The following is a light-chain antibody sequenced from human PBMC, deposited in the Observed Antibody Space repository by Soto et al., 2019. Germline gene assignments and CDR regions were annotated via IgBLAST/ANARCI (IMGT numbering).Light chain of an antibody. Sequence: IQVTQCPSSLCASVGDRVTITCRASQDISSYLGWYQQKPGKAPKLLIYAASTLQSGVPSRFSGIGSGTDFTLTINSLQPEDLSTYFCEQLNKYPSTFGGGTKVDIK. CDR3: EQLNKYPST. J-gene: IGKJ4*02. CDR2: AAS. CDR1: QDISSY. V-gene: IGKV1-9*01.